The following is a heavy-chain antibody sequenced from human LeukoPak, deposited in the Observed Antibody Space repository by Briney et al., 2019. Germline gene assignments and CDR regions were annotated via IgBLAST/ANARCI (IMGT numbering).Heavy chain of an antibody. CDR2: IYYSGST. Sequence: PSETLSLTCTVSGGSISSYYWSWIRQPPGKGLEWIGYIYYSGSTNYNPSLKSRVTISVDTSKNQFSLKLSSVTAADTAVYYCARRRTGDNTYFDYWGQGTLVTVSS. V-gene: IGHV4-59*08. CDR1: GGSISSYY. D-gene: IGHD7-27*01. CDR3: ARRRTGDNTYFDY. J-gene: IGHJ4*02.